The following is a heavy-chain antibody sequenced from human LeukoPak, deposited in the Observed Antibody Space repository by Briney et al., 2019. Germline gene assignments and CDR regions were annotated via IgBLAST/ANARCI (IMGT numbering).Heavy chain of an antibody. D-gene: IGHD1-26*01. Sequence: PGGSLRLSCAASGFTFSRYWMHWVRQAPGKGLEYVSAISSNGGSTYYADSVKGRFTISRDNSKNTLYLQMSSLRAEDTAVYYCVKVSGSRPGPDYWGQGTLVTVSS. J-gene: IGHJ4*02. CDR3: VKVSGSRPGPDY. V-gene: IGHV3-64D*09. CDR1: GFTFSRYW. CDR2: ISSNGGST.